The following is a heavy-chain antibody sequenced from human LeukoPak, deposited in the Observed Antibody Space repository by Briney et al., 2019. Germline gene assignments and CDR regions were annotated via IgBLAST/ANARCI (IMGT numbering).Heavy chain of an antibody. CDR3: ARVKPVAGTLPHLLDY. CDR2: IYYSGST. V-gene: IGHV4-39*07. Sequence: SETLSLTCTVSGGSISSSTYYWGWIRQPPGTGLEWIGNIYYSGSTDYNPSLKRRVTILKDTSKNQFSLKLRSVTVADTAVYYCARVKPVAGTLPHLLDYWGQGTLVTVSS. J-gene: IGHJ4*02. D-gene: IGHD6-19*01. CDR1: GGSISSSTYY.